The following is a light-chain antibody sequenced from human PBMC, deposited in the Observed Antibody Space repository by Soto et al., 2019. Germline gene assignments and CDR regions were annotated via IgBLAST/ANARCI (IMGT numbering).Light chain of an antibody. J-gene: IGKJ1*01. CDR3: QQYDKWPPKT. Sequence: EIVLTQSPATLSLSQGDRATLSCRASQSVSYNLAWYQQKPGQAPRLLVYGVSTRATGIPVRFSGSGSGTEFTLTISGLQYEDFGVYYCQQYDKWPPKTFGQGTKVDIK. CDR2: GVS. V-gene: IGKV3-15*01. CDR1: QSVSYN.